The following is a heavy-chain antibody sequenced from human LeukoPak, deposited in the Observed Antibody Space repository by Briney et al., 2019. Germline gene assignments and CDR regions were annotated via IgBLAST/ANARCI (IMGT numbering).Heavy chain of an antibody. CDR1: GFTFSSYW. CDR3: VRAHHPGGWFDP. V-gene: IGHV3-7*04. J-gene: IGHJ5*02. Sequence: GGSLRLSCAASGFTFSSYWMTWVRQAPGKGLEWVASINQDGGEIHYVDSVKGRFTISRDNAKNSLYLQMNSLTAEDTAVHYCVRAHHPGGWFDPWGQGTLVTVSS. CDR2: INQDGGEI. D-gene: IGHD3-10*01.